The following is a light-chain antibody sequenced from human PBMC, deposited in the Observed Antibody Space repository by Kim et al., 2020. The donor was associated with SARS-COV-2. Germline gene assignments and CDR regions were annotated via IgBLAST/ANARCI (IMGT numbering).Light chain of an antibody. V-gene: IGLV3-19*01. CDR1: SLRSYY. J-gene: IGLJ2*01. Sequence: SSELTQDPAVSVALGQTVRLTCQGDSLRSYYAMWYQQKPGQAPIVAIYGKNNRPSGIPDRFSGSPSGNTASLTITGTQAGDEADYYCNSRDSNDNVVFGGGTQLTVL. CDR2: GKN. CDR3: NSRDSNDNVV.